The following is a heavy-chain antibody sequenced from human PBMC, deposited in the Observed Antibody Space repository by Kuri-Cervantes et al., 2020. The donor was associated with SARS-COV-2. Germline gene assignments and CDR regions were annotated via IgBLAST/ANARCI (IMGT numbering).Heavy chain of an antibody. J-gene: IGHJ4*02. Sequence: GESLKISCAASGFTFSSYAMSWVRQAPGKGLEWVAVIWYDGSNKYYADSVKGRFTISRDNSKNTLYLQMNSLRAEDTAVYYCARDLAFGDLPGGYWGQGTLVTVSS. D-gene: IGHD3-10*01. CDR3: ARDLAFGDLPGGY. CDR1: GFTFSSYA. V-gene: IGHV3-33*08. CDR2: IWYDGSNK.